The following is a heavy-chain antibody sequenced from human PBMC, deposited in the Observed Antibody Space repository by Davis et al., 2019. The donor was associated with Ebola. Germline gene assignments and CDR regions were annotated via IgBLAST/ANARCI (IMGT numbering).Heavy chain of an antibody. CDR1: GGSISSSSYY. CDR3: ARGLGIGAWFDP. Sequence: MPSETLSLTCTVSGGSISSSSYYWGWIRQPPGKGLEWIGSIYYSGSTYYNPSLKSRVTISVDTSKNQFSLKLSSVTAADTAVYYCARGLGIGAWFDPWGQGTLVTVSS. CDR2: IYYSGST. V-gene: IGHV4-39*01. J-gene: IGHJ5*02. D-gene: IGHD6-25*01.